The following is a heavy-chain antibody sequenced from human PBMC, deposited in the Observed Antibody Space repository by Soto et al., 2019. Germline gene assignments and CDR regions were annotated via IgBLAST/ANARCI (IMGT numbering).Heavy chain of an antibody. D-gene: IGHD5-18*01. CDR3: SRGILV. CDR2: ISYGGST. V-gene: IGHV4-31*03. Sequence: QVQLQESGPGLVKPSQTLSLTCTVSGGSINSGGYCWSWIRQHPGKGLDWIGCISYGGSTSYNPSLQSRVTIAVATSKNQFALKLTSVTAADTAVYYCSRGILVWGQGALITGSS. J-gene: IGHJ4*02. CDR1: GGSINSGGYC.